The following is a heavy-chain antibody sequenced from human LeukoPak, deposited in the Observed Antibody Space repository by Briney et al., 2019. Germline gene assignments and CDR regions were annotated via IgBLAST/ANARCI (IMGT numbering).Heavy chain of an antibody. CDR2: INHSGST. V-gene: IGHV4-34*01. CDR1: GGSFSGYY. Sequence: PSGTLSLTCAVYGGSFSGYYWSWIRQPPGKGLEWIGEINHSGSTNYNPSLKSRVTISVDTSKNQLSLKLSSVTAADTAVYYCARAWRGYCSSTSCHQYNWFDPWGQGTLVTVSS. CDR3: ARAWRGYCSSTSCHQYNWFDP. D-gene: IGHD2-2*01. J-gene: IGHJ5*02.